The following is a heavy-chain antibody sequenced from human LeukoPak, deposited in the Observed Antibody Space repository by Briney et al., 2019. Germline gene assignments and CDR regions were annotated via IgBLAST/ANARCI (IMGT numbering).Heavy chain of an antibody. Sequence: GGSLRLSCAASGFTFSSYGMHWVRQAPGKGLEWVAVISYDGSNKYYADSVKGRFTISRDNTKNTLYLQMNSLRAEDTAVYYCARERSGSYWCFDYWGQGTLVTVSS. J-gene: IGHJ4*02. CDR2: ISYDGSNK. CDR1: GFTFSSYG. CDR3: ARERSGSYWCFDY. V-gene: IGHV3-30*03. D-gene: IGHD1-26*01.